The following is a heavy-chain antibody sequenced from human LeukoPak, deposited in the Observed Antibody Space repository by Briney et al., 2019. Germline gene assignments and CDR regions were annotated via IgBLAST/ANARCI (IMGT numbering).Heavy chain of an antibody. CDR3: AKGGYSYGIHFDY. J-gene: IGHJ4*02. V-gene: IGHV3-30*18. CDR2: ISYDGSNK. D-gene: IGHD5-18*01. Sequence: GRSLRLSCAASGFTFSSYGMHWVRQAPGKGLEWVAVISYDGSNKYYADSVKGRFTISRDNSKNTLYLQMNSLRAEDTAVYYCAKGGYSYGIHFDYWGQGTLVTVSS. CDR1: GFTFSSYG.